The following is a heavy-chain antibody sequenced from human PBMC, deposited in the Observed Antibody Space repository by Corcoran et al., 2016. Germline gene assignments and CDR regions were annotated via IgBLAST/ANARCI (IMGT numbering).Heavy chain of an antibody. Sequence: QVQLQESGPGLVKPSQTLSLTCSVSGGSISSGDYYWTWIRQHPGRGPELIAHIHKSGNTYYIPSLESRVTLSLDTSQNQFSLRLTSSTAADTAVYYGARGGGDYGDQLGWFDPWGQGTLVTVSS. D-gene: IGHD4-17*01. J-gene: IGHJ5*02. V-gene: IGHV4-31*03. CDR3: ARGGGDYGDQLGWFDP. CDR2: IHKSGNT. CDR1: GGSISSGDYY.